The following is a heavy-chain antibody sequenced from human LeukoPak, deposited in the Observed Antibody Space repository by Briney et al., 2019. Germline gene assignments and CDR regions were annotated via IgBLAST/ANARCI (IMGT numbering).Heavy chain of an antibody. CDR2: IYYSGST. V-gene: IGHV4-61*05. CDR3: ARGNGDP. Sequence: PSETLSLTCTVSGDSISNTNFYWGWIRQPPGKGLEWIGYIYYSGSTNYNPSLKSRVTISVDTSKNQFSLKLSSVTAADTAVYYCARGNGDPWGQGTLVTVSS. D-gene: IGHD2-8*01. J-gene: IGHJ5*02. CDR1: GDSISNTNFY.